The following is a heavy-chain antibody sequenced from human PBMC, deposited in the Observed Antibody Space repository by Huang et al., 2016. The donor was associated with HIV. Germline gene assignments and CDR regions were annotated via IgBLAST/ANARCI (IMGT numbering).Heavy chain of an antibody. V-gene: IGHV4-59*01. CDR3: ASASIAARRWFDP. J-gene: IGHJ5*02. CDR2: IYYSGST. Sequence: QVQLQESGPGLVKPSETLSLTCTVSGGSMSSYYWSWIRQPPGKGLEWIGYIYYSGSTNYNHSLKSRVTISVDTSKNQCALRLSSVTAADTAVYYCASASIAARRWFDPWGQGSLVTVSS. CDR1: GGSMSSYY. D-gene: IGHD6-6*01.